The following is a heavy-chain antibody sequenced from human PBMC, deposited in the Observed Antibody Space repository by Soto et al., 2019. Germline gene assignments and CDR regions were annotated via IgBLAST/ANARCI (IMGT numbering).Heavy chain of an antibody. V-gene: IGHV5-51*01. CDR2: IYPGDSDT. D-gene: IGHD4-4*01. CDR1: EYSFSTHW. Sequence: PGESLKISCNGSEYSFSTHWICWVRQMPWKGLEWMGIIYPGDSDTRYSPSFQGQVTISADKSINTTYLQWSCLKASDTAMYYCARNDYSGNSVDYWGQGTLVTVSS. CDR3: ARNDYSGNSVDY. J-gene: IGHJ4*02.